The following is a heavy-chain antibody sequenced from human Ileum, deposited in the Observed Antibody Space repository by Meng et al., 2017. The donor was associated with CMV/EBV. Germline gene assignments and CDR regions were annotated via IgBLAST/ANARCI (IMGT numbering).Heavy chain of an antibody. CDR3: ARELIVGATDYFDY. CDR2: IYSGGTT. Sequence: QLVEPGGGLIQPGGSLRLSCAASGFTVSTNYMSWVRQAPGRGLEWVSVIYSGGTTYYADSVKGRFTISRDNSKNTLYLQMNSLRAEDTAVYYCARELIVGATDYFDYWGQGNLVTVSS. CDR1: GFTVSTNY. J-gene: IGHJ4*02. D-gene: IGHD1-26*01. V-gene: IGHV3-53*01.